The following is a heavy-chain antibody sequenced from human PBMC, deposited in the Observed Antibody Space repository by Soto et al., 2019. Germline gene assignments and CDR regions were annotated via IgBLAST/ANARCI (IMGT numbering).Heavy chain of an antibody. CDR2: IYYSGST. CDR3: ARTSYDSSGTAADP. J-gene: IGHJ5*02. V-gene: IGHV4-31*03. CDR1: GGSISSGNNY. D-gene: IGHD3-22*01. Sequence: PSETLSLTCTVSGGSISSGNNYWSWIRQHPGKGLEWIGYIYYSGSTYYNPSLKSRVTISVDTSKNQFSLKLSSVTAADTAVYYCARTSYDSSGTAADPCGQGTLVTVSS.